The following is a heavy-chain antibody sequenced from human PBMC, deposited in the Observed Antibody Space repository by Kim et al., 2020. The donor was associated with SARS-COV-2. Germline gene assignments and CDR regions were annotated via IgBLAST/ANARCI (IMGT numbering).Heavy chain of an antibody. J-gene: IGHJ6*02. CDR1: GFTFSSYA. Sequence: GGSLRLSCAASGFTFSSYAMHWVRQAPGKGLEWVAVISYDGSNKYYADSVKGRFTISRDNSKNTLYLQMNSLRAEDTAVYYCARGRYSSSWYSYYYYYGMDVWGQGTTVTVSS. CDR2: ISYDGSNK. CDR3: ARGRYSSSWYSYYYYYGMDV. V-gene: IGHV3-30-3*01. D-gene: IGHD6-13*01.